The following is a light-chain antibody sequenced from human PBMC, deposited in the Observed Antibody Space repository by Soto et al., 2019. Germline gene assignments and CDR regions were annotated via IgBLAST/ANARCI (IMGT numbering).Light chain of an antibody. CDR1: SSDVGGYNY. Sequence: QSVLTQPASVSGSPGQSIPISCTGTSSDVGGYNYVSWYQQHPGKAPKLIIYDVSDRPSGISSRFSASKSGNTASLTISGLQAEDEADYYCCSYTSSSTPWVFGTGTKVTVL. V-gene: IGLV2-14*03. J-gene: IGLJ1*01. CDR3: CSYTSSSTPWV. CDR2: DVS.